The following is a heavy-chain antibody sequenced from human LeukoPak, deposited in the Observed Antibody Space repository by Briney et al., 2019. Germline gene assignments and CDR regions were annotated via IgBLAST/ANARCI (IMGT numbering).Heavy chain of an antibody. V-gene: IGHV3-48*03. Sequence: PGGSLRLSCAASGFTFSSYEMNWVRQAPGKGLEWVSYISSSGSTIYYADSVKGRFTISRDNSRNTLYLQMDSLKVEDTAIYYCATPTGSYPGGFDNWGQGTQVTVS. CDR2: ISSSGSTI. CDR3: ATPTGSYPGGFDN. CDR1: GFTFSSYE. D-gene: IGHD1-26*01. J-gene: IGHJ4*02.